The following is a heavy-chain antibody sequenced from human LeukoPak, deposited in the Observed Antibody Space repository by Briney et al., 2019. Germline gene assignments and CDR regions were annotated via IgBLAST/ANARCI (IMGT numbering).Heavy chain of an antibody. CDR3: ATTVGSYFDY. CDR2: IYYSGST. CDR1: GGSISSGGYY. J-gene: IGHJ4*02. Sequence: SETLSLTCTVSGGSISSGGYYWSWIRQHPGKGLEWIGYIYYSGSTYYNPSLKSRVTMSVDTSENQFSLKLSSVTAADTAVYYCATTVGSYFDYWSQGTLVTVSS. D-gene: IGHD3-16*01. V-gene: IGHV4-31*03.